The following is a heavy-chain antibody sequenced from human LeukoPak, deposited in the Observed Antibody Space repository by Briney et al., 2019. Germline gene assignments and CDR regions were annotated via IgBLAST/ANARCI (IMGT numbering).Heavy chain of an antibody. V-gene: IGHV4-39*07. Sequence: SETLSLTCTVSSGSISSSSYYWGWIRQPPGKGLEWIGNIYYSGRTNYNPSLKSRVTISVDTSKNQFSLKLSSVTAADTAVYYCTSGTLSYYYMDVWGKGTTVTISS. J-gene: IGHJ6*03. CDR3: TSGTLSYYYMDV. D-gene: IGHD1-14*01. CDR1: SGSISSSSYY. CDR2: IYYSGRT.